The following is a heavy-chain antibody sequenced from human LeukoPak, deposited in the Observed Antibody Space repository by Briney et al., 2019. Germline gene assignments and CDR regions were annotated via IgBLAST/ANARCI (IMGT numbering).Heavy chain of an antibody. CDR3: ARVLGFYDSSGYYPYHFDY. V-gene: IGHV4-61*02. J-gene: IGHJ4*02. CDR1: GGSISSGSYY. D-gene: IGHD3-22*01. CDR2: IYTSGST. Sequence: SQTLSLTCTVSGGSISSGSYYWRWIRQPAGKGLEWIGRIYTSGSTNYNPSLKSRVTISVDTSKNQFSLKLSSVTAADTAVYYCARVLGFYDSSGYYPYHFDYWGQGTLVTVSS.